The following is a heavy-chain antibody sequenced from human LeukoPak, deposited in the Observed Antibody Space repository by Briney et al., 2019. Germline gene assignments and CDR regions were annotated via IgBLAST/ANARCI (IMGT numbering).Heavy chain of an antibody. J-gene: IGHJ4*02. D-gene: IGHD6-13*01. Sequence: PGGSLRLSCAASGFTFSSYSMNWVRQAPGKGLEWVGRIKSKTDGGTTDYAAPVKGRFTISRDDSKSTLYLQMNSLKPEDTAVYYWTTDPSTYSSSWYDYWGQGTLVTVSS. CDR3: TTDPSTYSSSWYDY. V-gene: IGHV3-15*01. CDR1: GFTFSSYS. CDR2: IKSKTDGGTT.